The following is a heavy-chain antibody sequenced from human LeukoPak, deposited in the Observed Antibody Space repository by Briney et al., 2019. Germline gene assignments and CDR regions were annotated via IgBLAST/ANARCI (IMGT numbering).Heavy chain of an antibody. CDR3: ARHGLRSFSPDY. CDR1: GGSISSYY. CDR2: IYYNGST. V-gene: IGHV4-59*08. J-gene: IGHJ4*02. D-gene: IGHD4-17*01. Sequence: PSETLSLTCTVSGGSISSYYWSWIRQPPGKGLEWIGYIYYNGSTNYNPSLKSRVTISVDTSKNQFSLKLSSVTAADTAVYYCARHGLRSFSPDYWGQGTLVTVSS.